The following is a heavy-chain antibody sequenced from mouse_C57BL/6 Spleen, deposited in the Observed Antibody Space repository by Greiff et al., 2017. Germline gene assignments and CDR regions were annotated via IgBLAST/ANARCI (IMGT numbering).Heavy chain of an antibody. CDR3: ARTFITTVEPDYFDY. V-gene: IGHV1-72*01. CDR2: IDPKSGGT. CDR1: GYTFTSYW. D-gene: IGHD1-1*01. J-gene: IGHJ2*01. Sequence: QVQLQQPGAELVKPGASVKLSCKASGYTFTSYWMHWVKQRPGRGLEWIGRIDPKSGGTKYNEKFKGKATLTVDKPSSTAYMQLSSLTSEDSAVYYCARTFITTVEPDYFDYWGQGTTLTVSA.